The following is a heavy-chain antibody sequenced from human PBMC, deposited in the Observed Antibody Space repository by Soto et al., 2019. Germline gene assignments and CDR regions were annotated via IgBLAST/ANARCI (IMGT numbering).Heavy chain of an antibody. Sequence: GGSLRLSCVASGFNFKAYGMHWVRQAPGKGLEWVAVISTDGTNQHHADSVKGRFTISRDNFKNTLYLQMNSLGPEDTAVYFCAVGGGDLSLTPFDYWGQGXLVTVYS. V-gene: IGHV3-30-3*01. CDR3: AVGGGDLSLTPFDY. D-gene: IGHD3-16*02. CDR1: GFNFKAYG. CDR2: ISTDGTNQ. J-gene: IGHJ4*02.